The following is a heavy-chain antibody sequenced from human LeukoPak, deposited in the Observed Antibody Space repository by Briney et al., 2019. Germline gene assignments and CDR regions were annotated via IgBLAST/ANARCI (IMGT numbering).Heavy chain of an antibody. CDR3: ARVTATQAETATRVPLYD. D-gene: IGHD2-15*01. V-gene: IGHV1-46*01. J-gene: IGHJ4*02. Sequence: ASVKVSCKASGYTFTSYYMHWVRQAPGQGLEWMGIINPSGGRTSYAQKFQGRVTMTRDTSTSTVYMELSSLRSDAAGEYYCARVTATQAETATRVPLYDWGQGTLVS. CDR1: GYTFTSYY. CDR2: INPSGGRT.